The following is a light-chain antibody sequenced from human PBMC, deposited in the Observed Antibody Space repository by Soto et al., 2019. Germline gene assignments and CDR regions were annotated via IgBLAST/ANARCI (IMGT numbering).Light chain of an antibody. J-gene: IGKJ1*01. CDR1: QSITNY. CDR2: AIS. Sequence: DIQMTQSPSSLSASVGDRVTITCRASQSITNYLNWYQQKPGKAPKLLMYAISTLQSGVPSRFSGSGSGTDFTLTISCLQSEDFATYYCQQYYSYPPTFGQGTKVDIK. V-gene: IGKV1-39*01. CDR3: QQYYSYPPT.